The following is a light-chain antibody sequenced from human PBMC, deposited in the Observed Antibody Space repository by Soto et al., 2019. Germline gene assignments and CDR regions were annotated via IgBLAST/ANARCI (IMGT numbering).Light chain of an antibody. CDR3: QQYNNWPPVT. CDR2: GAS. V-gene: IGKV3-15*01. CDR1: QSVSSY. Sequence: EIVLTQSPATLSLSPGERATLSCRASQSVSSYLAWYQQKPGQAPRLLIYGASTRATGIPARFSGSGSGTEFTLTICSLQSEDFAVYYCQQYNNWPPVTFGQGTKVDIK. J-gene: IGKJ1*01.